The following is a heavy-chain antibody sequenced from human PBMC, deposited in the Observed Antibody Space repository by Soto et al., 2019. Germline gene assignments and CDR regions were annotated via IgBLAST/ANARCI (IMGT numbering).Heavy chain of an antibody. D-gene: IGHD6-13*01. Sequence: QVQLVQSGAEVKKPGASVKISCKASGYTFTSHAIHWVRQAPGQRLEWMGWINPDNGQAEYSQTFQGSVAITRDTSAITAYMELSTLTPEDTAVYFCAREQQAVELNFGAYWCQGTLVIVS. V-gene: IGHV1-3*01. CDR1: GYTFTSHA. CDR2: INPDNGQA. J-gene: IGHJ4*02. CDR3: AREQQAVELNFGAY.